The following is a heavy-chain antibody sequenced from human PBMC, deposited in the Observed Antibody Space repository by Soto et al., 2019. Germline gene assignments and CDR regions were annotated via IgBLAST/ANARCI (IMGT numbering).Heavy chain of an antibody. D-gene: IGHD3-10*01. J-gene: IGHJ5*02. Sequence: QVQLQESGPGLVKPSETLSLTCTVSGDSISTNYWSWIRQPPGEGLEWIGYVYDGGNTNYNPSLRIRVAISLDASKNRFSLNLRSVTAADTAVYYCARGYFPWGQGTLVTVSS. V-gene: IGHV4-59*01. CDR1: GDSISTNY. CDR3: ARGYFP. CDR2: VYDGGNT.